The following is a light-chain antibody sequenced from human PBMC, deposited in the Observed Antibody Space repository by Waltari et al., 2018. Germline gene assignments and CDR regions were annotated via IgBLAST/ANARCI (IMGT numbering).Light chain of an antibody. Sequence: DIVMTQSPDSLAVSLGERATINCKSSQSVLYSSNNKNYLAWYQQKPGQPPKLPISWASTRESGVPDRFSGSGSGTDFTLTISSLQAEDVAVYYCQQYYSSPRTFGQGTKVEIK. CDR2: WAS. J-gene: IGKJ1*01. CDR3: QQYYSSPRT. CDR1: QSVLYSSNNKNY. V-gene: IGKV4-1*01.